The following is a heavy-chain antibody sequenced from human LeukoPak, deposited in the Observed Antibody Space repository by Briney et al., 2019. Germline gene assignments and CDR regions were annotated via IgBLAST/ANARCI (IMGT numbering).Heavy chain of an antibody. CDR2: ISWNSGSI. V-gene: IGHV3-9*03. CDR1: GFTFDDYA. CDR3: AKDPGPSGSGILGFDI. D-gene: IGHD3-10*01. Sequence: GGSLRLSCAASGFTFDDYAMHWVRQAPGKGLEWVSGISWNSGSIGYADSVKGRFTISRDNAKNSLYLQMNSLRAEDMALYYCAKDPGPSGSGILGFDIWGQGTMVTVSS. J-gene: IGHJ3*02.